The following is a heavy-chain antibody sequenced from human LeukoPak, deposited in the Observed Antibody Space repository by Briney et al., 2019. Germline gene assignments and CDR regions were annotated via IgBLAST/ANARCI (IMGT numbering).Heavy chain of an antibody. CDR2: IKQDGSER. Sequence: GGSLRLSCAASGFTFSSYWMNWVRQAPGKGLEWVANIKQDGSERYYVDSVKGRLTISRDNAKNSLYLQMNSLRAEDTAVYYCARGLKQFDPWGQGTLVTVPS. D-gene: IGHD2-21*02. CDR3: ARGLKQFDP. V-gene: IGHV3-7*04. CDR1: GFTFSSYW. J-gene: IGHJ5*02.